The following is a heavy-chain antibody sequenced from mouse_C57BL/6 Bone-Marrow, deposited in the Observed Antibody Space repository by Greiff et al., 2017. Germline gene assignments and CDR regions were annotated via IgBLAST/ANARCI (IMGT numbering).Heavy chain of an antibody. D-gene: IGHD1-1*01. J-gene: IGHJ4*01. CDR2: INPSTGGT. V-gene: IGHV1-42*01. CDR3: ARARYCASSYKDYYAMDY. Sequence: EVQLQQSGPELVKPGASVKISCKASGYSFTGYYMNWVKQSPEKSLEWIGEINPSTGGTTYNQKFKAKATLTVDKSSSTAYMQLKSLTSEDSAVYDCARARYCASSYKDYYAMDYWGQGTSVTVSS. CDR1: GYSFTGYY.